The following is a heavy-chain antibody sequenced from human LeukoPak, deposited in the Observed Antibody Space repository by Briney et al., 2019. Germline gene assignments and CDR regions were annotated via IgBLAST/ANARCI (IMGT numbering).Heavy chain of an antibody. J-gene: IGHJ4*02. Sequence: GGSLRLSCAASGFTFSSYAMSWVRQAPGKGLEWVSSIGGSGGSTYYADSVKGRFTISRDNSKNTLYLQMNSLRAEDTAVYYCAKVETAAAATLRGFDYWGRGTLVTASS. CDR1: GFTFSSYA. D-gene: IGHD6-13*01. CDR3: AKVETAAAATLRGFDY. CDR2: IGGSGGST. V-gene: IGHV3-23*01.